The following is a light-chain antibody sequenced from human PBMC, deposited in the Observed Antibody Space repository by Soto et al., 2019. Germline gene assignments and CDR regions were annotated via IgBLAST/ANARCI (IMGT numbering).Light chain of an antibody. J-gene: IGLJ1*01. CDR3: CSYAGSYV. Sequence: QSALTQPRSVSGSPGQSVTIPCTGTSSDVGGYNYVSWYQQHPGKAPKLVIYDVSKRPSGVPDRFSGSKSGNTASLTISGLQGDDEADYYCCSYAGSYVFGTGTKLTVL. CDR1: SSDVGGYNY. V-gene: IGLV2-11*01. CDR2: DVS.